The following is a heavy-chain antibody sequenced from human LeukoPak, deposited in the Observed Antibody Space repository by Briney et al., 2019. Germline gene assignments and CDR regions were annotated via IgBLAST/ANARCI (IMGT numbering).Heavy chain of an antibody. CDR3: ATSDDVWSGYLSGY. CDR1: GFSFSTYG. Sequence: PGGSLRLSCAVSGFSFSTYGMNWVRQAPGKGLDWVGLIRYEGSNKYYADSLKGRFTITRDNSKNTLYLQMDSLRSEDTAVYYCATSDDVWSGYLSGYWGQGTLVTVSS. J-gene: IGHJ4*02. V-gene: IGHV3-30*02. D-gene: IGHD3-3*01. CDR2: IRYEGSNK.